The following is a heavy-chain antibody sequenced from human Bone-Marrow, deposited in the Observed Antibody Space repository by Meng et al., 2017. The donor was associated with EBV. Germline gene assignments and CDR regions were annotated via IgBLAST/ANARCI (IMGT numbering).Heavy chain of an antibody. V-gene: IGHV1-2*06. CDR1: GYTLTGYY. CDR3: ARRVTMVRGVITNWFDP. D-gene: IGHD3-10*01. Sequence: QVRLVQSGAEVKKPGASVKVSCKASGYTLTGYYMHWVRQAPGQGLEWMGRINPNSGGTSYAQKFQGRVTMTRDTSISTAYMELSRLRSDDTAVYYCARRVTMVRGVITNWFDPWGQGTLVTVSS. CDR2: INPNSGGT. J-gene: IGHJ5*02.